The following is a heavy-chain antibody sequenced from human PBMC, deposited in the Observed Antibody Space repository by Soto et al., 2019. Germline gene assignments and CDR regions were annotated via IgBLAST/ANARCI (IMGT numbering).Heavy chain of an antibody. CDR3: AGIMIVVVITPYYYGMDV. Sequence: PSETLSLTCTVSGGSISSSSYYWGWIRQPPGKGLEWIGSIYYSGSTYYNPSLKSRVTISVDTSKNQFSLKLSSVTAADTAVYYCAGIMIVVVITPYYYGMDVWGQGTTVTVSS. CDR1: GGSISSSSYY. J-gene: IGHJ6*02. D-gene: IGHD3-22*01. V-gene: IGHV4-39*01. CDR2: IYYSGST.